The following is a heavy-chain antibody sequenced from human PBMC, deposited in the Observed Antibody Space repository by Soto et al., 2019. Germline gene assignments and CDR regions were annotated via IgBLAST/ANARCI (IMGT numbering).Heavy chain of an antibody. V-gene: IGHV3-30*03. CDR1: GFILSTYG. Sequence: QVHLVESGGGVVQPGTSLRLSCAASGFILSTYGMHWVRQAPGKGLEWVAMISHDGNAQYYVDSVKGRFSVSRDTSKNTLHLHMNSLRSEDTELYYCARDYGPSNWYNWFHPWGQGTLVTVSS. CDR3: ARDYGPSNWYNWFHP. CDR2: ISHDGNAQ. J-gene: IGHJ5*02. D-gene: IGHD4-17*01.